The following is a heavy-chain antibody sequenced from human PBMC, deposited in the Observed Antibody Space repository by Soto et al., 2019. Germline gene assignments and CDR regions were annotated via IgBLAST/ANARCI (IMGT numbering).Heavy chain of an antibody. V-gene: IGHV3-48*02. CDR2: ISSSSSTI. D-gene: IGHD2-15*01. J-gene: IGHJ6*02. CDR3: AREDIVVVVASRSMDV. Sequence: EVQLVESGGGLVQPGGSLRLSCAASGFTFSSYSMNWVRQAPGKGLEWVSYISSSSSTIYYADSVKGRFTISRDNAKKSLYMQMNSLRDEDTAVYYWAREDIVVVVASRSMDVWGQGTPVTVSS. CDR1: GFTFSSYS.